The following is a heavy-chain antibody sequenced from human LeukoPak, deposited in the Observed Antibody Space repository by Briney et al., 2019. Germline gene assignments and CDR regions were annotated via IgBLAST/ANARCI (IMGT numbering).Heavy chain of an antibody. V-gene: IGHV3-48*04. CDR2: ISSSSSTI. Sequence: GGSLRLSCAASGFTFSSYSMNWVRQAPGRGLEWVSYISSSSSTIYYADSVKGRFTISRDNAKNSLYLQMNGLRAEDTAVYYCARDFPGSSWPRGFQHWGQGTLVTVSS. J-gene: IGHJ1*01. CDR3: ARDFPGSSWPRGFQH. CDR1: GFTFSSYS. D-gene: IGHD6-13*01.